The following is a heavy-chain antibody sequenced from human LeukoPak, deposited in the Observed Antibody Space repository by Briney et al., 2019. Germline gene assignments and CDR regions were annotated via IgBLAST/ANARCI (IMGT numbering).Heavy chain of an antibody. CDR2: IYPGDSDT. V-gene: IGHV5-51*01. J-gene: IGHJ1*01. CDR1: GHSFNSYW. Sequence: GESLKISCKGSGHSFNSYWIGWVRQMPGKGLEWMGIIYPGDSDTRYSPPFQGQVTISADKSISTTYLQWSSLKASDTAMYYCARLISGSLGEYFQYWGQGTLVTVSS. D-gene: IGHD1-26*01. CDR3: ARLISGSLGEYFQY.